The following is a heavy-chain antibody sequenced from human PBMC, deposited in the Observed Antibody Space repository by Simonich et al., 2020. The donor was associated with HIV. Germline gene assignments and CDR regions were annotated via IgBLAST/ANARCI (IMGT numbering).Heavy chain of an antibody. Sequence: QVQLQQWGAGLLKPSETLSLTCAVYGGSFSGSYWNWIRQPPGKGLEWIGEINHSGSTNYNPSLKRRVTISVDTSKNQFSLKRSSVTAADTAVYYCARAGRGSGSSFYWYFDLWGRGTLVTVSS. CDR1: GGSFSGSY. J-gene: IGHJ2*01. D-gene: IGHD1-26*01. V-gene: IGHV4-34*01. CDR3: ARAGRGSGSSFYWYFDL. CDR2: INHSGST.